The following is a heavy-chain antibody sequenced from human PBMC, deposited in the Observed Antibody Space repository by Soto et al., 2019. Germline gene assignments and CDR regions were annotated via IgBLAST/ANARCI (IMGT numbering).Heavy chain of an antibody. CDR1: GFTFSSYA. D-gene: IGHD6-19*01. J-gene: IGHJ4*02. V-gene: IGHV3-23*01. Sequence: GGSLRLSCAASGFTFSSYAMSWVRQAPGKGLEWVSAISGSGGSTYYADSVKGRFTISRDNSKNTLYLKMNSLRAEDTAVYYCAKDTATFAVAGLSEGGYWGQGTLVTVSS. CDR3: AKDTATFAVAGLSEGGY. CDR2: ISGSGGST.